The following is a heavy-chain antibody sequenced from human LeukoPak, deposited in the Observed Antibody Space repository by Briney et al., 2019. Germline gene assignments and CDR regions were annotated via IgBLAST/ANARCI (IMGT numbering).Heavy chain of an antibody. V-gene: IGHV4-61*02. CDR1: GGSISSGSYY. J-gene: IGHJ3*02. CDR2: IYTSGST. D-gene: IGHD2-8*01. Sequence: SETLSLTCTVSGGSISSGSYYWSWIRQPAGKGLEWIGRIYTSGSTNYNPSLKSRVTISVDTSKNQFSLKLSSVTAADTAVYYCEREADCTNGVCYTHAFDIWGQGTMVTVSS. CDR3: EREADCTNGVCYTHAFDI.